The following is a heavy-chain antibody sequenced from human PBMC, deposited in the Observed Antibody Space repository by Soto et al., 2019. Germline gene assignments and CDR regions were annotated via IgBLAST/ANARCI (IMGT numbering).Heavy chain of an antibody. D-gene: IGHD6-19*01. J-gene: IGHJ4*02. CDR2: INSDGSVT. CDR3: ARDSSGAGDY. CDR1: GFTFSDTW. Sequence: EVQPVESGGGLVQPGGSLRLSCAASGFTFSDTWMFWVRQAPGKGLVWVSRINSDGSVTSYADSVKGRFTISRDNAKNTLYLQMNSLRTEDTAVYYCARDSSGAGDYWGQGTLVTVSS. V-gene: IGHV3-74*01.